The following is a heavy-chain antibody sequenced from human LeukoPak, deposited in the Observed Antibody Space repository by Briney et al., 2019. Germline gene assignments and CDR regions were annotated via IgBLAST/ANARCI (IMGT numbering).Heavy chain of an antibody. V-gene: IGHV1-58*02. J-gene: IGHJ3*02. D-gene: IGHD3-22*01. Sequence: SVKVSCKASGFTFTSSAMQWVRQARGQRLEWIGWIVVGSGNTNHAQKFQERVTITRDMSTSTAYMELSSLRSEDTAVYYCAAVKYYYDSSGYYSHDAFDIWGQGTMVTVSS. CDR1: GFTFTSSA. CDR2: IVVGSGNT. CDR3: AAVKYYYDSSGYYSHDAFDI.